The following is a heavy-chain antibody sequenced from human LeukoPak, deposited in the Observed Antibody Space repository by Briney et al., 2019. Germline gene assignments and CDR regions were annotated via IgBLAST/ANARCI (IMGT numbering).Heavy chain of an antibody. D-gene: IGHD3-22*01. V-gene: IGHV3-7*01. CDR2: IKQDGTEK. CDR3: ARDANTRMIVVVKPFDY. CDR1: GFTFSSYA. Sequence: GGSLRLSCAASGFTFSSYAMHWVRQAPGKGLEWVANIKQDGTEKYYVDSVKGRFTISRDNAKNSLYLQMNSLRAEDTAVYYCARDANTRMIVVVKPFDYWGQGTLVTVSS. J-gene: IGHJ4*02.